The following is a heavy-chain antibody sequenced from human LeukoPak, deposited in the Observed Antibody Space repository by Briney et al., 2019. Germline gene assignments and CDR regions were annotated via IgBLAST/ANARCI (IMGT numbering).Heavy chain of an antibody. CDR3: ARGGWSGYSYGSEPEKYFDY. J-gene: IGHJ4*02. CDR1: GYLFISYG. D-gene: IGHD5-18*01. V-gene: IGHV1-2*02. CDR2: INPNSGGT. Sequence: ASVKVSCKTSGYLFISYGINWVRQAPGQGLEWMGWINPNSGGTNDAQKFQGRVTMTTDTSISTAYMELSRLRSDDTAVYYCARGGWSGYSYGSEPEKYFDYWGQGTLVTVSS.